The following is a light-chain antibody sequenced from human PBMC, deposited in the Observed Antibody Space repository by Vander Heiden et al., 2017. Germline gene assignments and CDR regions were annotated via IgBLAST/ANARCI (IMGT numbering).Light chain of an antibody. CDR1: AVPKQY. V-gene: IGLV3-25*03. Sequence: SYELTQPPSVSVSPGQTARITCPGDAVPKQYAYWYHQKPGQTPVLVIYKDSERPSGIPERFSGSSSGTTVTLTISGVQAEDEADYYCQSADSSGTYVIFGGGTKLTVL. CDR3: QSADSSGTYVI. CDR2: KDS. J-gene: IGLJ2*01.